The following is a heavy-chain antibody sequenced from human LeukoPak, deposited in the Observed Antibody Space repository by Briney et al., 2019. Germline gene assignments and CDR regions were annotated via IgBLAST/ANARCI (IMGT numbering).Heavy chain of an antibody. J-gene: IGHJ5*02. CDR2: IYYSGST. CDR1: GGSISSGDYY. Sequence: PSETLSLTCTVSGGSISSGDYYWSWIRQPPGKGLEWIGYIYYSGSTYYNPSLKSRVTISVDTSKNQFSLKLSSVTAADTAVYYCARIFVLGGVPVKGGGWFDPWGQGTLVTVSS. CDR3: ARIFVLGGVPVKGGGWFDP. D-gene: IGHD2-2*01. V-gene: IGHV4-30-4*01.